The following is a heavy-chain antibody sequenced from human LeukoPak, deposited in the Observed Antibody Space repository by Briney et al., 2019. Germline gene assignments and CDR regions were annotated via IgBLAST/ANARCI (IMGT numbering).Heavy chain of an antibody. CDR3: ARRQGCSSTSCPPDY. CDR1: GYNFTTYW. V-gene: IGHV5-51*01. D-gene: IGHD2-2*01. CDR2: IYPGDSDT. Sequence: GESLQISCRGSGYNFTTYWIGWVRRMPGKGREWMGIIYPGDSDTRYTPSFQGQVTMSADKSINTAYLQWSSLKASDTAMYYCARRQGCSSTSCPPDYWGQGTLVTVSP. J-gene: IGHJ4*02.